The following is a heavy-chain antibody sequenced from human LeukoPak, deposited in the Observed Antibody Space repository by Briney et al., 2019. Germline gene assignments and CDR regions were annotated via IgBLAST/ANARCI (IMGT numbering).Heavy chain of an antibody. D-gene: IGHD4-11*01. CDR2: ISGSGGST. CDR1: GFTFSSYA. J-gene: IGHJ6*02. V-gene: IGHV3-23*01. CDR3: AKPTSPTTVTPYYYYGMDV. Sequence: GGSLRLSCAASGFTFSSYAMSWVRQAPGMGLEWVSAISGSGGSTYYADSVKGRFTISRDNSKNTLYLQMNSLRAEDTAVYYCAKPTSPTTVTPYYYYGMDVWGQGTTVTVSS.